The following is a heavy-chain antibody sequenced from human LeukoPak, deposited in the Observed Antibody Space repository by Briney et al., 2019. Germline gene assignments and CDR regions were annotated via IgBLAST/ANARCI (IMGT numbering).Heavy chain of an antibody. V-gene: IGHV3-11*01. CDR3: ARTRVSQSYDY. CDR1: GFTFSDYY. D-gene: IGHD3-10*01. CDR2: ISSSGSTI. J-gene: IGHJ4*02. Sequence: GGSLRLSCAASGFTFSDYYMSWIRQAPGKGLEWVSYISSSGSTIYYADSVKGRFTISRDNAKNSLYPQMNSLRAEDTAVYYCARTRVSQSYDYWGQGTLVTVSS.